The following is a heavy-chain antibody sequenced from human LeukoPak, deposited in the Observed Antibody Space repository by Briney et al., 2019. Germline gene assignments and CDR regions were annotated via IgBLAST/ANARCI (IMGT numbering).Heavy chain of an antibody. Sequence: SETLSLTCNVSGGSISSNYGSWIRQPPGKGLEWIGFIYYSGGPNYNSSLKSRVTISVDRSKNQFSLRVNSVTAADTAVYYCARGYCSSTGCYSYFDSWGQGTLVTVSS. CDR3: ARGYCSSTGCYSYFDS. V-gene: IGHV4-59*01. CDR2: IYYSGGP. J-gene: IGHJ4*02. CDR1: GGSISSNY. D-gene: IGHD2-2*01.